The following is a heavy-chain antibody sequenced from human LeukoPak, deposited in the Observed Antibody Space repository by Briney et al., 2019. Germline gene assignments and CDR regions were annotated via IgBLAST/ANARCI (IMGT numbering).Heavy chain of an antibody. CDR1: GFTLSSYA. CDR3: ARVELLLRNYYYYMDV. D-gene: IGHD1-26*01. J-gene: IGHJ6*03. V-gene: IGHV3-23*01. CDR2: ISVSGNT. Sequence: GGSLRLSCAASGFTLSSYAMSWVRQGPGKGLEWVSAISVSGNTYHADSVKGRFTISRDSSKNTLYLQMNSLRAGDAAVYYCARVELLLRNYYYYMDVWGKGTTVTVSS.